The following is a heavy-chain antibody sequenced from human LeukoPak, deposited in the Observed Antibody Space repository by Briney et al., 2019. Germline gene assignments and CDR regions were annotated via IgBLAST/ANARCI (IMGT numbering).Heavy chain of an antibody. CDR2: ISSSGSTI. J-gene: IGHJ6*02. CDR1: GFTFSSYE. CDR3: ARDHPQYYYGMDV. V-gene: IGHV3-48*03. Sequence: GGSLRLCCAASGFTFSSYEMYWVRQAPGKGLEWVSYISSSGSTIYYADSVKGRFTISRDTAKNSLYLQMNSLRAEDTAVYYCARDHPQYYYGMDVWGQGTTVTVSS.